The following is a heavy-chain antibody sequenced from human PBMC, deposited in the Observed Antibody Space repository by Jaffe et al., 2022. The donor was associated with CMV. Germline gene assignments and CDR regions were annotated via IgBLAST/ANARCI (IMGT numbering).Heavy chain of an antibody. CDR3: ARQKNYYGSGSYSLGVNGRDYYYYMDV. Sequence: EVQLVQSGAEVKKPGESLKISCKGSGYSFTSYWIGWVRQMPGKGLEWMGIIYPGDSDTRYSPSFQGQVTISADKSISTAYLQWSSLKASDTAMYYCARQKNYYGSGSYSLGVNGRDYYYYMDVWGKGTTVTVSS. J-gene: IGHJ6*03. CDR1: GYSFTSYW. D-gene: IGHD3-10*01. V-gene: IGHV5-51*01. CDR2: IYPGDSDT.